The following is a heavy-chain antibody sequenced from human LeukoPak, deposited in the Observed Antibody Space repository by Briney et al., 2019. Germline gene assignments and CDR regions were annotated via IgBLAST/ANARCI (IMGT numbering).Heavy chain of an antibody. Sequence: ASVKASCKVSGYTLTELSMHWVRQAPGKGLEWMGGFDPEDGETIYAQKFQGRVTMTEDTSTDTAYMELSSLRSEDTAVYYCATDRVNDYSNYGYFDYWGQGTLVTVSS. CDR1: GYTLTELS. CDR2: FDPEDGET. J-gene: IGHJ4*02. CDR3: ATDRVNDYSNYGYFDY. V-gene: IGHV1-24*01. D-gene: IGHD4-4*01.